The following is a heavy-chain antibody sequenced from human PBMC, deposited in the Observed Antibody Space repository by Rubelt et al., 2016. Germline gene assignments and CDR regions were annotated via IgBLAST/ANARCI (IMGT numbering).Heavy chain of an antibody. CDR3: ARHVNHNWFDP. CDR1: GYSFTSYW. CDR2: IDPRDSYT. V-gene: IGHV5-10-1*03. J-gene: IGHJ5*02. D-gene: IGHD1-14*01. Sequence: EVQLVQSGAEVKKPGESLRISCKGSGYSFTSYWISWVRQMPGKGLEWMGRIDPRDSYTNYSPSVQCHVTISADKAISTAYLQWSSLKASDTAMYYCARHVNHNWFDPWGQGTLVTVSS.